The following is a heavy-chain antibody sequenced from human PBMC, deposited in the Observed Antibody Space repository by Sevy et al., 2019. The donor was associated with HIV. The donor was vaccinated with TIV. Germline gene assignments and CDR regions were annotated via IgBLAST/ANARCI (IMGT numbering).Heavy chain of an antibody. D-gene: IGHD6-19*01. CDR3: ARGIRLETGFDY. CDR2: IGTGGDI. CDR1: GFTFSYYD. Sequence: GESLKISCAASGFTFSYYDMHWVRQVTGKGLEWVSAIGTGGDIYYPDFVKGRFTISRENAKNSMYLQMDSLRAGDTGVYYCARGIRLETGFDYWGQGTLVTVSS. J-gene: IGHJ4*02. V-gene: IGHV3-13*01.